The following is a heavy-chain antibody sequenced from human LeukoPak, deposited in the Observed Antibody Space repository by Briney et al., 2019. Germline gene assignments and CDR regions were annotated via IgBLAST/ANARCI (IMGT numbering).Heavy chain of an antibody. D-gene: IGHD5-12*01. CDR2: IYYSGST. Sequence: PSETLSLTCTVSGGSISSSSYYWGWIRQPPGKGLEWIGSIYYSGSTYYNPSLKSRVTISVDTSKNQFSLNLRSVTDADTAVYYCARRDVATHRFDYWGQGALVTVSS. CDR1: GGSISSSSYY. J-gene: IGHJ4*02. V-gene: IGHV4-39*07. CDR3: ARRDVATHRFDY.